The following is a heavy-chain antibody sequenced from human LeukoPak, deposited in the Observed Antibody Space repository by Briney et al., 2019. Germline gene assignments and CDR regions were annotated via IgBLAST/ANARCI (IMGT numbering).Heavy chain of an antibody. CDR3: ARRGSSGRSFDY. CDR2: IYYSGST. CDR1: GSSISSSSYY. D-gene: IGHD3-22*01. Sequence: PSETLSLTCTVSGSSISSSSYYWGWIRQPPGKGLEWIGSIYYSGSTYYNPSLKSRVTISVDTSKNQFSLKLSSVTAADTAVYYCARRGSSGRSFDYWGQATLVTVSS. V-gene: IGHV4-39*01. J-gene: IGHJ4*02.